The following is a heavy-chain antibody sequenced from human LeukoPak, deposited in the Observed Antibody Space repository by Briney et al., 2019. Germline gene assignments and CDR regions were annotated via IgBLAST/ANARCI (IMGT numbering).Heavy chain of an antibody. Sequence: ASVKVSCKASGYTFTSYGISWVRQAPGQGLEWMGWIGAYNGNTNYAQKLQGRVTMTTDTSTSTAYMELRSLRSDDTAVYYCARDWRHCSGGSCHSAAPYYFDYWGQGTLVTVSS. CDR1: GYTFTSYG. CDR3: ARDWRHCSGGSCHSAAPYYFDY. V-gene: IGHV1-18*01. CDR2: IGAYNGNT. D-gene: IGHD2-15*01. J-gene: IGHJ4*02.